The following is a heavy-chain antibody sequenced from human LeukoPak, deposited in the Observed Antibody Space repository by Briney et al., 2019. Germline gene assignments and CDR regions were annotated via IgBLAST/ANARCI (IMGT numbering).Heavy chain of an antibody. J-gene: IGHJ3*02. D-gene: IGHD1-26*01. CDR1: GFTFSSYA. V-gene: IGHV3-33*06. CDR3: AKEVEVGEDAFDI. Sequence: GGSLRLSCAASGFTFSSYAMHWVRQAPGKGLEWVAVIWYDGSNKYYADSVKGRFTISRDNSKNTLYLQMNSLRAEDTAVYYCAKEVEVGEDAFDIWGQGTTVTVSS. CDR2: IWYDGSNK.